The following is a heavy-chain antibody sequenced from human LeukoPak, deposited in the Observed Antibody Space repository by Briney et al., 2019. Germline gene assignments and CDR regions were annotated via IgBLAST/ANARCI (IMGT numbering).Heavy chain of an antibody. CDR1: GGTFSSYA. CDR2: ISAYNGNT. J-gene: IGHJ3*02. CDR3: ARAGSSGWYGVWTYDI. D-gene: IGHD6-19*01. V-gene: IGHV1-18*01. Sequence: ASVKVSCKASGGTFSSYAISWVRQAPGQGLEWMGWISAYNGNTNYAQKLQGRVTMTTDTSTSTAYMELRSLRSDDTAVYYCARAGSSGWYGVWTYDIWGQGTMVTVSS.